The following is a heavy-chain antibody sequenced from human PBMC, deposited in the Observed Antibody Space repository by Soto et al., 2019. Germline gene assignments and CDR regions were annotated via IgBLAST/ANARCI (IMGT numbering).Heavy chain of an antibody. Sequence: SETLSLTCAVSGYSISSGYYWGWIRQPPGKGLEWLGTTYYGASSYYNPSLRSRITILLGASTNQLSLKLSSVTAADTAVYFCVRVAGSASWYETDSWGQGILVTVSS. D-gene: IGHD6-13*01. CDR2: TYYGASS. CDR1: GYSISSGYY. J-gene: IGHJ4*02. CDR3: VRVAGSASWYETDS. V-gene: IGHV4-38-2*01.